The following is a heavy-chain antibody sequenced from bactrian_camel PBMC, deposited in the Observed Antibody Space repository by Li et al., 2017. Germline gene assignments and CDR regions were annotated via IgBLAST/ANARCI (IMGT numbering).Heavy chain of an antibody. CDR3: VMASGGWFGFWDH. CDR2: IYTDGTGP. Sequence: QLVESGGGLVQPGGSLRLSRGASGFTFNRFYMYWIRQGPGKGLEWVSSIYTDGTGPYYAEFVKGRLTMSSDNAKNTVYLQMNSLSAEDTALYYRVMASGGWFGFWDHWGQGTQVTVS. D-gene: IGHD3*01. V-gene: IGHV3S6*01. CDR1: GFTFNRFY. J-gene: IGHJ4*01.